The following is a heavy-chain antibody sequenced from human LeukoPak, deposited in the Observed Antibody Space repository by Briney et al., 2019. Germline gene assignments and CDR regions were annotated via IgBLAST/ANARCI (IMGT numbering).Heavy chain of an antibody. CDR1: GGSISSNTYY. J-gene: IGHJ4*02. CDR2: ISYSGST. D-gene: IGHD1-14*01. V-gene: IGHV4-31*03. Sequence: PSETLSLTCTVSGGSISSNTYYWSWIRQHPGKGLEWIGHISYSGSTYYNPSLKSRVSISVDTSKNQFSLSLRSVTAADTAVYYCARIDRSRFEPFDDWGQGTLVTVSS. CDR3: ARIDRSRFEPFDD.